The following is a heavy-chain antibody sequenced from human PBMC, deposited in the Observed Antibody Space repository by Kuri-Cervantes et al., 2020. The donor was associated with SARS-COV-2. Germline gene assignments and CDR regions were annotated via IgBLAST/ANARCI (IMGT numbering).Heavy chain of an antibody. CDR1: GGSFCGYY. D-gene: IGHD3-16*01. CDR2: INHSGST. J-gene: IGHJ6*02. CDR3: ARGRVYARRIYYYYYGMDV. V-gene: IGHV4-34*01. Sequence: SETLSLTCAAYGGSFCGYYWSWIRQPPGKGLEWIGEINHSGSTNYNPSLKSRVTISVDTSKNQFSLKLSSVTAADTAVYYCARGRVYARRIYYYYYGMDVWGQGTTVTVSS.